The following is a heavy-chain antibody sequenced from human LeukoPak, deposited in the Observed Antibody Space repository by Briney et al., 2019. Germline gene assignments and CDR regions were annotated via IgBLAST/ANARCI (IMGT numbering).Heavy chain of an antibody. V-gene: IGHV3-23*01. D-gene: IGHD3-10*01. J-gene: IGHJ1*01. Sequence: PGGSLRLSCAASGFTFSSYAMSWVRQAPGKGLEWVSAISGSGGSTYYADSVKGRFTISRDNSKNTLYLQMYSLRAEDTAVYYCAKGRGSYYNSCFQHWGQGTLVTVSS. CDR2: ISGSGGST. CDR3: AKGRGSYYNSCFQH. CDR1: GFTFSSYA.